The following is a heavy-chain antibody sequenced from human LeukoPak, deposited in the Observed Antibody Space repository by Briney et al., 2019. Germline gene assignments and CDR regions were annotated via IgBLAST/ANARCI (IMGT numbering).Heavy chain of an antibody. CDR3: ATYLYGGDYGSYYFDY. J-gene: IGHJ4*02. CDR1: GGSITSSHW. D-gene: IGHD4-23*01. CDR2: IYHGGTT. V-gene: IGHV4-4*02. Sequence: PSETLSLTCAVSGGSITSSHWWSWARPPPGKGLEWIGEIYHGGTTNYNPSLRSRVTISVDKSKNQFYLKVSSVTAADTAVYYCATYLYGGDYGSYYFDYWGQGTLVTVSP.